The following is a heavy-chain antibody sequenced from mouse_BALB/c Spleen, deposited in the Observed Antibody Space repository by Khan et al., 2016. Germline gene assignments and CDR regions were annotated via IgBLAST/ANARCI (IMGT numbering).Heavy chain of an antibody. CDR2: ISYSGST. CDR3: ARGGNWGVWYFDV. CDR1: GYSITSDYA. J-gene: IGHJ1*01. Sequence: EVQLQESGPGLVKPSQSLSLTCTVAGYSITSDYAWNWIRQFPGNKLEWMGYISYSGSTSYNPSLKSRISITRDTSKNQFFLLLNSVTPEDTSTXSSARGGNWGVWYFDVWGAGTTVTVSS. V-gene: IGHV3-2*02. D-gene: IGHD4-1*01.